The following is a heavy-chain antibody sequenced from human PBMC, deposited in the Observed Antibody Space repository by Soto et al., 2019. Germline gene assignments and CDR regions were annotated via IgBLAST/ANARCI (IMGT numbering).Heavy chain of an antibody. V-gene: IGHV3-74*01. D-gene: IGHD3-10*01. J-gene: IGHJ6*03. CDR3: ARGAGGYYYMDV. CDR1: GFTFNTYW. CDR2: IYSDGSRT. Sequence: EVQLVESGGGLVQPGGSLRLSCATSGFTFNTYWMHWVRQAPGKGLVWVSRIYSDGSRTSYADSVKGRFTISRDNAKNTLYLQMASLSPEDTAVYYCARGAGGYYYMDVWGKGTTVTVSS.